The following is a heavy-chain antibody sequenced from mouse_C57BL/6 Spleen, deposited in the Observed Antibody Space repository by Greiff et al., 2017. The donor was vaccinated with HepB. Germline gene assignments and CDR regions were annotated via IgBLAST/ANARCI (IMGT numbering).Heavy chain of an antibody. D-gene: IGHD2-1*01. CDR1: GFTFSSYA. CDR2: ISDGGSYT. CDR3: VSYYGNYPAWFAY. V-gene: IGHV5-4*01. J-gene: IGHJ3*01. Sequence: EVQRVESGGGLVKPGGSLKLSCAASGFTFSSYAMSWVRQTPEKRLEWVATISDGGSYTYYPDNVKGRFTISRDNAKNNLYLQMSHLKSEDTAMYDCVSYYGNYPAWFAYWGQGTLVTVSA.